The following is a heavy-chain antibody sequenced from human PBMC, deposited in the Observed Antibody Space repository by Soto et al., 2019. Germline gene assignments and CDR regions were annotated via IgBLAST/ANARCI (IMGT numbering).Heavy chain of an antibody. V-gene: IGHV3-23*01. CDR2: ISPNGDST. CDR1: GFTFNNYA. J-gene: IGHJ3*01. CDR3: AKVRLTDYLRYAPHL. Sequence: EVQLLESGGGLVQPGGSLRLACAASGFTFNNYAMNWVRQAPGRGLEWVSIISPNGDSTYYADSVKGRFTISRDNSQNTVLLQTNSLRAEDTAIYFCAKVRLTDYLRYAPHLWGQGTLVTVSS. D-gene: IGHD2-8*01.